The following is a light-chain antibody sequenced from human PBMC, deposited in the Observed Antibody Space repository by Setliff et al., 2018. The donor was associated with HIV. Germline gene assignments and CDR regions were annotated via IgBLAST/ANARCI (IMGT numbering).Light chain of an antibody. CDR3: SSYTNYNLAI. J-gene: IGLJ1*01. V-gene: IGLV2-14*01. CDR2: EVN. Sequence: QSVLTQPASVSGSPGQSITISCTGSISNIGGYNFVSWYRQYPGEVPKLMIFEVNNRPSGVSNRLSGSKSGNTASLTISGLQPEDEADYYCSSYTNYNLAIFGPGTKVTVL. CDR1: ISNIGGYNF.